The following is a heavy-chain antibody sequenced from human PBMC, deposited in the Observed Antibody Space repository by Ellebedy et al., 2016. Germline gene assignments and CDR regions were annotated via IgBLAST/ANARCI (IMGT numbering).Heavy chain of an antibody. CDR1: RFTFSSYA. J-gene: IGHJ4*02. D-gene: IGHD3-16*01. CDR2: ISGSGGST. V-gene: IGHV3-23*01. CDR3: AKEAITFGGVFDY. Sequence: GESLKISCAASRFTFSSYAMSWVRQAPGKGLEWVSAISGSGGSTYYADSVKGRFTISRDNSKNTLYLQMNSQRAEDTALYYCAKEAITFGGVFDYWGQGILVIVSS.